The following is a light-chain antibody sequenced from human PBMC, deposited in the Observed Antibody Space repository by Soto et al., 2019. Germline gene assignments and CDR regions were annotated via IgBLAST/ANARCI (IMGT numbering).Light chain of an antibody. J-gene: IGKJ3*01. V-gene: IGKV3-20*01. CDR1: QSVSSSY. CDR3: QQYGSSPFT. Sequence: EIVLTQSPGTLSLSPGVRATLSCRASQSVSSSYLAWYQQKPGQAPRLLIYGASSRATGIPDRFSCSGSGTDFTLTISRLEPEDFAVYYCQQYGSSPFTFGPGTKVDIK. CDR2: GAS.